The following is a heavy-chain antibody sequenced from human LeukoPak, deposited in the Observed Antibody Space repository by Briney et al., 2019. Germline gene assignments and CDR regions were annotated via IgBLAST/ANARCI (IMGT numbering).Heavy chain of an antibody. CDR1: GGSISSYY. CDR3: ARDLYDPQTDYYYYMDV. Sequence: SETLSLTCTVSGGSISSYYWTWVRQPPGKGLEWVGDIYYSGSTTNYNPSLKSRVTISIDTSKNQFSLKLNSVTAADTAVYYCARDLYDPQTDYYYYMDVWGKGTTVTVSS. J-gene: IGHJ6*03. V-gene: IGHV4-59*01. D-gene: IGHD3-16*01. CDR2: IYYSGSTT.